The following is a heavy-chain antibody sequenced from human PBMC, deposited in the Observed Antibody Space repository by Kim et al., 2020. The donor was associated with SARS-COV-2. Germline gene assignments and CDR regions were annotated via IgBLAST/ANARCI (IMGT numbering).Heavy chain of an antibody. V-gene: IGHV4-39*01. CDR1: GGSMSSDTYY. CDR3: VTGYQQLDWFDP. CDR2: IHYRGNT. Sequence: SETLSLTCTVSGGSMSSDTYYWGWIRQPPGKGLEWVGSIHYRGNTYYSPSVKSRVTISVDAAKNQFSLNLNSVTAADTAVYYCVTGYQQLDWFDPWGQGILVTVSS. J-gene: IGHJ5*02. D-gene: IGHD6-6*01.